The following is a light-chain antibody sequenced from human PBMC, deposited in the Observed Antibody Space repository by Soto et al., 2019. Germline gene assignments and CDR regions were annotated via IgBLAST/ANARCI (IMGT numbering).Light chain of an antibody. CDR1: QSVSSN. Sequence: EIVMTQSPATLSVSPGERATLSCRASQSVSSNLACYQQKPGQAPRLLIYGASTRATGIPVRFSGSGSGTEFTLTISILQSEDFAVYYCQQYNNWPSMYTFGQGTKLEIK. V-gene: IGKV3-15*01. CDR3: QQYNNWPSMYT. CDR2: GAS. J-gene: IGKJ2*01.